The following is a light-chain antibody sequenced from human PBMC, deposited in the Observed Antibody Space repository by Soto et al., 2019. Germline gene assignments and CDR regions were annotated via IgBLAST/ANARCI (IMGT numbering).Light chain of an antibody. CDR1: QSVLYSSNNKNY. J-gene: IGKJ1*01. CDR3: QQYYRPWT. CDR2: WAS. Sequence: DIVMTQSPDSLAVSLGERATINCKSSQSVLYSSNNKNYLAWYQQKPGQPPKLLIYWASTRESGVPDRFSGSGSGTDFPLTISSLQAEDVAVYYCQQYYRPWTFGQGTKVEI. V-gene: IGKV4-1*01.